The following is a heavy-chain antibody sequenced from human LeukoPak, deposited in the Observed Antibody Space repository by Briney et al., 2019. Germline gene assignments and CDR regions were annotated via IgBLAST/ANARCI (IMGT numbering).Heavy chain of an antibody. J-gene: IGHJ1*01. D-gene: IGHD4-17*01. CDR3: ARTDYGDYAV. CDR2: IYYSGST. CDR1: GGSISSYY. Sequence: SETLSLTCTVSGGSISSYYWSWIRQPPGKGLEWIGYIYYSGSTNYNPSLKSRVTISVDTSKNQFSLKLSSVTAADTAVYYCARTDYGDYAVWGQGTLVTVSS. V-gene: IGHV4-59*08.